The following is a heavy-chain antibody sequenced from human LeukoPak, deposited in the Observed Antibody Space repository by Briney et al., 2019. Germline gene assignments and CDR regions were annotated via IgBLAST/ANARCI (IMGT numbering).Heavy chain of an antibody. Sequence: GGSLRLSCAASGFTFSSSPMSWVRQPPGKGLEWVSAINNGPGATFYTDSVKGRFTISRDDSKSTLYLQMKSLRAEDTAIYYCAKTHYDLLDVWGQGTTVTVSS. J-gene: IGHJ6*02. D-gene: IGHD3-3*01. V-gene: IGHV3-23*01. CDR1: GFTFSSSP. CDR2: INNGPGAT. CDR3: AKTHYDLLDV.